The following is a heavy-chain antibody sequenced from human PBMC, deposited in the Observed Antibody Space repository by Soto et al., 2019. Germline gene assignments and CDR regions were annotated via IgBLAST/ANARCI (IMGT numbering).Heavy chain of an antibody. CDR1: GATLDTFINFG. J-gene: IGHJ3*02. V-gene: IGHV1-69*05. CDR2: IIPVFGTA. CDR3: ASGAATKIVVVIYDPLEI. D-gene: IGHD3-22*01. Sequence: QVQLVQSGAEVKKPGSSVKVSCKASGATLDTFINFGITWVRRAPGQGLEWMGGIIPVFGTAHYAQKFQGRLSTSSHESTRTSYMALSSRTSADTAVYYCASGAATKIVVVIYDPLEIWGQGTMVTVSS.